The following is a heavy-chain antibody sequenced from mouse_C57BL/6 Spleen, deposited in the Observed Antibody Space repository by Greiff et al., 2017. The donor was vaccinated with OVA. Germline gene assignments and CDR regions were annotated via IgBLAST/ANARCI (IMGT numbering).Heavy chain of an antibody. Sequence: QVQLQQPGAELVKPGASVKLSCKASGYTFTSYWMQWVKQRPGQGLEWIGEIDPSDSYTNYNQKVKGKATLTVDTSSSTAYMQLSSLTSEDSAVYYCARGYYGSSYDYYAMDYWGQGTSVTVSS. CDR1: GYTFTSYW. D-gene: IGHD1-1*01. J-gene: IGHJ4*01. CDR2: IDPSDSYT. CDR3: ARGYYGSSYDYYAMDY. V-gene: IGHV1-50*01.